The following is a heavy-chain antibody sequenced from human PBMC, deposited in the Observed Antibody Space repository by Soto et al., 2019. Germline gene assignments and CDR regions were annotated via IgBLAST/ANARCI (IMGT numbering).Heavy chain of an antibody. CDR1: GGTFSSYA. CDR3: AREGTDYYGSGSDNWFDP. V-gene: IGHV1-69*12. J-gene: IGHJ5*02. CDR2: IIPIFGTA. Sequence: QVQLVQSGAEVKKPGSSVKVSCKASGGTFSSYAISWVRQAPGQGLEWMGGIIPIFGTANYAQKFQGRVTITADEAKSRADMELSSLRSEETGVYDCAREGTDYYGSGSDNWFDPWGQGTLVTVSS. D-gene: IGHD3-10*01.